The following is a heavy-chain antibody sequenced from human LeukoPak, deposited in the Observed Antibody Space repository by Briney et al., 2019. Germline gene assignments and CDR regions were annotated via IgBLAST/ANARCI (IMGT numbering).Heavy chain of an antibody. CDR2: INTSGRT. CDR3: ARGPYYDSDKTSAFDI. CDR1: GGSISSYY. D-gene: IGHD3-22*01. J-gene: IGHJ3*02. Sequence: SETLSLTCTVSGGSISSYYWSWIRQPPGKGLECIGRINTSGRTNYNPSLKSRVTMSVDTSKNHFSLKLSSVTAADTAVYYCARGPYYDSDKTSAFDIWGQGTMVTVSS. V-gene: IGHV4-4*07.